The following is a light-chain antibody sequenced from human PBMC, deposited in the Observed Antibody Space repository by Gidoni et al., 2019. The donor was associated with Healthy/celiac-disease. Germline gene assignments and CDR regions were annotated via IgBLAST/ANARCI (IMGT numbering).Light chain of an antibody. V-gene: IGLV1-47*01. CDR1: SSNIGSNY. Sequence: QSVLTQPPSASGTTGPRVPISCSGSSSNIGSNYVYWYQQLQGTAPKLLIYRNNQRPSGVPDRFSGSKSGTSASLAISGLRSEDEADYYCAAWDDSLSGQVFGGGTKLTVL. CDR2: RNN. J-gene: IGLJ2*01. CDR3: AAWDDSLSGQV.